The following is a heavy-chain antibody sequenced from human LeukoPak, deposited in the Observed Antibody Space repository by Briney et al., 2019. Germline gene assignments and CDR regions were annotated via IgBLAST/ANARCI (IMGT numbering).Heavy chain of an antibody. CDR2: IYYSGST. D-gene: IGHD3-10*01. V-gene: IGHV4-59*08. CDR1: GGSISSTY. Sequence: SETLSLTCTVSGGSISSTYWSWIRQRPGKGLEWIAYIYYSGSTNYNPSLKSRVTMSLDTSTNQSSLKLTSVTAADTAVYYCARHGGEVRGVIISSFYYWGQGALVTVSS. J-gene: IGHJ4*02. CDR3: ARHGGEVRGVIISSFYY.